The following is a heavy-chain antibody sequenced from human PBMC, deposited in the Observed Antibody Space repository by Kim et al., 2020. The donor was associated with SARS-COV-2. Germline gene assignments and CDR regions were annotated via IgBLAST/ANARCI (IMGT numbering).Heavy chain of an antibody. V-gene: IGHV1-8*01. CDR2: MNPNSGNT. J-gene: IGHJ6*02. CDR3: ARGPLKGMEWQQRYYYGMDV. D-gene: IGHD3-3*01. Sequence: ASVKVSCKASGYTFTSYDINWVRQATGQGLEWMGWMNPNSGNTGYAQKFQGRVTMTRNTSISTAYMELSSLRSEDTAVYYCARGPLKGMEWQQRYYYGMDVWGQGTTVTVSS. CDR1: GYTFTSYD.